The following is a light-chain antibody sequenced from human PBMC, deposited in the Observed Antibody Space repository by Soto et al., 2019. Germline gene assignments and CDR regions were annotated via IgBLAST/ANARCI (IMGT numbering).Light chain of an antibody. CDR1: SSDVGGYEY. CDR2: KVS. J-gene: IGLJ2*01. Sequence: QSALTQPASVSGSPGQSITISCTGTSSDVGGYEYVSWYQQHPGKVPRLMIYKVSNRPSGVSNRFSGSKSGNTASLTISGLQAEDEADYYCSSHSSSSTVFGGGTQLTVL. CDR3: SSHSSSSTV. V-gene: IGLV2-14*01.